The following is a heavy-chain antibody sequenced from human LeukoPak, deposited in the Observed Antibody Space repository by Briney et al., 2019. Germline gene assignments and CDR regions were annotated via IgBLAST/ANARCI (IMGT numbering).Heavy chain of an antibody. CDR2: INHSGST. CDR3: ARGFMVRGIQRRDWFDP. D-gene: IGHD3-10*01. J-gene: IGHJ5*02. Sequence: GSLRLSCAASGFTFSSYAMSWVRQAPGKGLEWIGEINHSGSTNYNPSLESRVTMSVDTSKNQFFLNLRSVTAADTAVYYCARGFMVRGIQRRDWFDPWGQGTLVTVSS. V-gene: IGHV4-34*01. CDR1: GFTFSSYA.